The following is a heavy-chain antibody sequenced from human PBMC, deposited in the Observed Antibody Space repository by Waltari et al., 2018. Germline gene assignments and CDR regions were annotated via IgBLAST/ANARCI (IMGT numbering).Heavy chain of an antibody. Sequence: GTFSSYAISWVRQAPGQGLEWMGGIIPIFGTANYAQKFQGRVTITADKSTSTAYMELSSLRSEDTAVYYCASELEAGNWFDPWGQGTLVTVSS. CDR3: ASELEAGNWFDP. V-gene: IGHV1-69*06. CDR1: GTFSSYA. CDR2: IIPIFGTA. J-gene: IGHJ5*02. D-gene: IGHD3-3*01.